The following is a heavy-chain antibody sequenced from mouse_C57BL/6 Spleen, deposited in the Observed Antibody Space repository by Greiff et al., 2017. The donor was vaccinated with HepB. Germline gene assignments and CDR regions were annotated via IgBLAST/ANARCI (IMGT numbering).Heavy chain of an antibody. CDR3: AGYDYDGAWFAY. V-gene: IGHV1-53*01. Sequence: VQLQQSGTELVKPGASVKLSCKASGYTFTSYWMHWVKQRPGQGLEWIGNINPSNGGTNYNEKFKSKATLTVDKSSSTAYMQLSSLTSEDSAVYYCAGYDYDGAWFAYWGQGTLVTVSA. D-gene: IGHD2-4*01. CDR2: INPSNGGT. CDR1: GYTFTSYW. J-gene: IGHJ3*01.